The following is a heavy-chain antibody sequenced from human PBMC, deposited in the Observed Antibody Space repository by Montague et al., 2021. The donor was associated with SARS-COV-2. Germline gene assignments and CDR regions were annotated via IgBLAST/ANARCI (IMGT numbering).Heavy chain of an antibody. Sequence: SLRLSCAASGFTFSNYDMNWVRQAPGKGPDWISYISTSSYTTSYAGSVKGRFTISRDNVKNSLYLQMNSLRVEDTAVYYCTRDYRSIGGDGLDIWGQGTTVTVSS. J-gene: IGHJ3*02. D-gene: IGHD3-16*02. CDR2: ISTSSYTT. CDR3: TRDYRSIGGDGLDI. V-gene: IGHV3-48*03. CDR1: GFTFSNYD.